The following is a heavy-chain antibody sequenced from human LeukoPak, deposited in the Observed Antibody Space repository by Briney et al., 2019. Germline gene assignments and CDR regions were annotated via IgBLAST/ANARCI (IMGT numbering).Heavy chain of an antibody. CDR2: LSSGSSYM. CDR1: GFTLFTYS. J-gene: IGHJ4*02. Sequence: SGGSLRLSCAASGFTLFTYSMNWVRQAPGKGLEWVSSLSSGSSYMYYADSVKGRFTISRDNAKNSLYLQMNSLRAEDTAVYYCARDSRLVGTDFDYWGQGTLVTVSS. CDR3: ARDSRLVGTDFDY. V-gene: IGHV3-21*01. D-gene: IGHD1-26*01.